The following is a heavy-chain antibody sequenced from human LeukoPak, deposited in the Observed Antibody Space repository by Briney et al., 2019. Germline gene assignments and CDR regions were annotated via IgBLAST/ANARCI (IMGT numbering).Heavy chain of an antibody. CDR2: IYYSGST. CDR1: GGSISSHY. J-gene: IGHJ4*02. CDR3: ARYCSGGSCYPYTIDY. Sequence: SETLSLTCTVSGGSISSHYWSWIRQPPGKGLEWIGYIYYSGSTNYNPSLKSRVTISVDTSKNQFSLKLSSVTAADTAAYYCARYCSGGSCYPYTIDYWGQGTLVTVSS. V-gene: IGHV4-59*11. D-gene: IGHD2-15*01.